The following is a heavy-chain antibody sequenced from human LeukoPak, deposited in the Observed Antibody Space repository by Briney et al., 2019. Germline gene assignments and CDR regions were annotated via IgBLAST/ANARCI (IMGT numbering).Heavy chain of an antibody. Sequence: PGGSLRLSCAASGFTFSSYGMHWVRQAPGKGLEWVAFIRYDGSNKYYADSVKGRFTISRDNSKNTLYLQMNSLRAEDTAVYYCAKAAGASYYDFWSGYFDYWGQGTLVTVSS. CDR2: IRYDGSNK. V-gene: IGHV3-30*02. J-gene: IGHJ4*02. CDR3: AKAAGASYYDFWSGYFDY. D-gene: IGHD3-3*01. CDR1: GFTFSSYG.